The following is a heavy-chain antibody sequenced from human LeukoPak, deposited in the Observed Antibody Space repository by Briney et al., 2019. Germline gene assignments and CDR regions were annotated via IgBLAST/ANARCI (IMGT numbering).Heavy chain of an antibody. V-gene: IGHV4-59*01. J-gene: IGHJ4*02. CDR2: IYYSGST. CDR3: ARFTHDYVWGSYRPYFDY. D-gene: IGHD3-16*02. Sequence: PSETLSLTCTVSGGSISSYYWSWIRQPPGKGLEWIGYIYYSGSTNYNASLKSRVTISVDTSKNQFSLKLSSVTAPDTAVYYCARFTHDYVWGSYRPYFDYWGQGTLVTVSS. CDR1: GGSISSYY.